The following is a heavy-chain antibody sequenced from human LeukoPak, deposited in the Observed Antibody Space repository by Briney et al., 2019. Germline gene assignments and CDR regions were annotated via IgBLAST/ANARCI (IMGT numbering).Heavy chain of an antibody. CDR3: ASHTYSYDSSGPLG. V-gene: IGHV4-59*08. J-gene: IGHJ4*02. Sequence: SETLSLTCTVSGGSMSSYYWSWIRQPPGEGLEWIGYIHYSGRNSYNPSLKSRVTISVDTSRNQFSLNLPSVTAADTAVYYCASHTYSYDSSGPLGWGQGTLVTVSS. CDR2: IHYSGRN. CDR1: GGSMSSYY. D-gene: IGHD3-22*01.